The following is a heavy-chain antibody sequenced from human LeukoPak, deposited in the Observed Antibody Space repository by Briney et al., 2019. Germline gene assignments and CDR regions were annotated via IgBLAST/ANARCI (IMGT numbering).Heavy chain of an antibody. V-gene: IGHV1-69*05. D-gene: IGHD3-22*01. CDR3: ARNYDSTYNWFDP. CDR1: GGTFSSYA. J-gene: IGHJ5*02. CDR2: IIPIFGTA. Sequence: GASVKVSRKASGGTFSSYAVSWVRQAPGQGLEWMGGIIPIFGTANYAQKFQGRVTITTDESTSTAYMELSSLRSEDTAVYYCARNYDSTYNWFDPWGQGTLVTVSS.